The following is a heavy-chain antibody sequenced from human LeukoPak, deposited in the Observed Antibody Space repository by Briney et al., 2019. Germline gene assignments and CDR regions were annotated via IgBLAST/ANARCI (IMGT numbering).Heavy chain of an antibody. Sequence: SETLSLTCTVSGGSISSYYWSWIRQPPGKGLEWIGYISHSGNTYYSPSLKSRVTISVDKSKNQFSLALTSVTAADTAVYYCARYSTTWPYWYFNLWGRGTLVTVSS. CDR2: ISHSGNT. D-gene: IGHD6-13*01. J-gene: IGHJ2*01. CDR3: ARYSTTWPYWYFNL. V-gene: IGHV4-59*04. CDR1: GGSISSYY.